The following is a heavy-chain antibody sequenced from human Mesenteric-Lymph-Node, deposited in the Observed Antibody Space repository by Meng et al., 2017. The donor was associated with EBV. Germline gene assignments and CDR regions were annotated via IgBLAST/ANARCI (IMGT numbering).Heavy chain of an antibody. CDR3: ATLPAASTPHFSA. CDR1: GYTFTGYY. J-gene: IGHJ4*02. V-gene: IGHV1-2*04. CDR2: INPNSGDT. D-gene: IGHD2-2*01. Sequence: QVQLLQAGAEVKKPGASVKVSCKASGYTFTGYYLHWVRQAPGQGLEWMGWINPNSGDTNYAQKFQGWVTMTRDTSINTAYMELSSLRSDATAVYYCATLPAASTPHFSAWGQGTLVTVSS.